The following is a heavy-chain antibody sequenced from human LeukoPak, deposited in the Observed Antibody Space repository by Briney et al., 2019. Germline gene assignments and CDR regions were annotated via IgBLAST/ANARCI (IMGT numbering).Heavy chain of an antibody. D-gene: IGHD3-10*01. V-gene: IGHV3-43D*04. J-gene: IGHJ6*01. Sequence: GGSLRLSCAASGFTFDDYAMHWVRQTPGKGLEWVSLISWDGYSTYYADSVKGRFTISRDNSKNSLYLQMNSLRAEDTALYYCAKVFYGSGSYGTNYYGMDVWGKGPRSPSPQ. CDR2: ISWDGYST. CDR1: GFTFDDYA. CDR3: AKVFYGSGSYGTNYYGMDV.